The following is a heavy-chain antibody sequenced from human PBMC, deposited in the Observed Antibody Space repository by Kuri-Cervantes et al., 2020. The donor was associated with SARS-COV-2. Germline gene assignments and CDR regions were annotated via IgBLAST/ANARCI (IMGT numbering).Heavy chain of an antibody. D-gene: IGHD3-10*01. CDR2: IDWDDDK. CDR1: GFSLSTSGMC. J-gene: IGHJ4*02. V-gene: IGHV2-70*11. Sequence: SGPTLAKPTQTLTLIRTLSGFSLSTSGMCVGWIRQPPGKALEWLVRIDWDDDKYYSTSLTTRLTVSKDTSRNQVVLTMTNMDPADTATYYCARAYGSWNYRLDYWGQGTLVTVSS. CDR3: ARAYGSWNYRLDY.